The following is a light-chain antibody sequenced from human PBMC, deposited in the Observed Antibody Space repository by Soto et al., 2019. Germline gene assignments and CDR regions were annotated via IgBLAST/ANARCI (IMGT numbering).Light chain of an antibody. Sequence: QPVLTQSPSAYASLEASVKLTCTVSSGHSNYAIAWHQQQSEKGPRYLMKLNSDGSHSKGDGIPDRFSGSSSGAERYLTISSLQSEDEADYYCQTWGSGIVVFGGGTKLTVL. CDR3: QTWGSGIVV. J-gene: IGLJ2*01. CDR2: LNSDGSH. V-gene: IGLV4-69*01. CDR1: SGHSNYA.